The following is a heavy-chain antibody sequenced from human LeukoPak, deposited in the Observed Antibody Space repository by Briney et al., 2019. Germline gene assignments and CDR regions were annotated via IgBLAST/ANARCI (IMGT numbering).Heavy chain of an antibody. CDR1: GGSISSSSYY. CDR3: ARGLNIDIVVVPAAESVGWFDP. D-gene: IGHD2-2*01. V-gene: IGHV4-39*07. CDR2: IYYSGST. Sequence: SETLSLTCTVSGGSISSSSYYWGWIRQPPGKGLEWIGSIYYSGSTYYNPSLKSRVTISVDTSKNQFSLKLSSVTAADTAVYYCARGLNIDIVVVPAAESVGWFDPWGQGTLVTVSS. J-gene: IGHJ5*02.